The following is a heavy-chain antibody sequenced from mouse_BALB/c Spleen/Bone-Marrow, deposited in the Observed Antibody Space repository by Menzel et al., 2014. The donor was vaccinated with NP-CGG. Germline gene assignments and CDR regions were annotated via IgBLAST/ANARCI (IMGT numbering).Heavy chain of an antibody. CDR3: ARDENYDIYWYFDV. D-gene: IGHD1-1*01. Sequence: EGKLVESGGGLVQPGGSLRLSCATSGFTFTDYYMSWVRQTPGKALEWLGFIRNKANGYTADYSVSVKGRFTISRDNSQNILYLQMNTLRAEDSATYYCARDENYDIYWYFDVWVAGTTVTVSS. J-gene: IGHJ1*01. CDR1: GFTFTDYY. CDR2: IRNKANGYTA. V-gene: IGHV7-3*02.